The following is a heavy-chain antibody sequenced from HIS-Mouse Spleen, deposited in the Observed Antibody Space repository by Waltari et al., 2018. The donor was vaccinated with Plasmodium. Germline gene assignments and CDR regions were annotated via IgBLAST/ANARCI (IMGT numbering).Heavy chain of an antibody. CDR2: INNSGST. Sequence: QVQLQQWCAGLLKPSETLSITCAVYGGSFCGYSCLWIRHPPGKGLEWIGEINNSGSTNYNPSLKSRVTISVDTSKNQCSLKLSSVTAADTAVYYCARGVGYCSGGSCDHYFDYWGQGTLVTVSS. CDR3: ARGVGYCSGGSCDHYFDY. CDR1: GGSFCGYS. J-gene: IGHJ4*02. V-gene: IGHV4-34*01. D-gene: IGHD2-15*01.